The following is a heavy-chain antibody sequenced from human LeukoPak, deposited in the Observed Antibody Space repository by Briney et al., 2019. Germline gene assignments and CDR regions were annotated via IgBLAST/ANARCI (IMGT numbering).Heavy chain of an antibody. CDR1: GVTFSGYY. J-gene: IGHJ6*03. Sequence: KASGTLCLTCAAYGVTFSGYYWTWVRQPPGKGLEWVGEINHSRSTKYSPSLKSRVTISVDTSKNQFSLKLSSVTAADTAVYYCARRVGRWFGERAYYYNYMDVWDKGTPVTIPS. CDR3: ARRVGRWFGERAYYYNYMDV. D-gene: IGHD3-10*01. V-gene: IGHV4-34*01. CDR2: INHSRST.